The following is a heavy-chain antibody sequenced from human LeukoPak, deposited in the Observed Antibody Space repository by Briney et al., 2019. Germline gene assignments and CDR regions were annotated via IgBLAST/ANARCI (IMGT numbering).Heavy chain of an antibody. CDR2: ISSSSSYI. V-gene: IGHV3-21*01. Sequence: GGSLRLSCAASGFTFSSYSMNWVRQAPGKVLEWVSSISSSSSYIYYADSVKGRFTISRDNAKNSLYLQMNSLRAEDTAVYYCARDPWDGDYVSWFDPWGQGTLVTVSS. CDR1: GFTFSSYS. CDR3: ARDPWDGDYVSWFDP. D-gene: IGHD4-17*01. J-gene: IGHJ5*02.